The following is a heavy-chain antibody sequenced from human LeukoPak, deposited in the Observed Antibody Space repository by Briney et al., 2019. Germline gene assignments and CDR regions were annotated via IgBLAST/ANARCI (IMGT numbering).Heavy chain of an antibody. CDR3: ARYDFWSGSNDAFDI. D-gene: IGHD3-3*01. CDR2: IYYSGST. J-gene: IGHJ3*02. CDR1: GGSISSGDYY. Sequence: KPSRSLSLTCTVSGGSISSGDYYWSWIRQPPGKGLEWIGYIYYSGSTYYNPSLKSRVTISVDTSKNQFSLKLSSVTAADTAVYYCARYDFWSGSNDAFDIWGQGTMVTVSS. V-gene: IGHV4-30-4*08.